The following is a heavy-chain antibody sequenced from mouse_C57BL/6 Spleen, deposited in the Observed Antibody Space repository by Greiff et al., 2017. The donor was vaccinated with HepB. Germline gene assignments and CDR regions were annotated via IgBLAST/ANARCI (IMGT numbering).Heavy chain of an antibody. CDR1: GYTFTSYW. V-gene: IGHV1S81*02. CDR3: ARIKKIVATYVDY. CDR2: TNPTNGRT. J-gene: IGHJ2*01. Sequence: VQLQQSGADLVKAGASVKMSCKASGYTFTSYWMHWVKQRLGQGLEWFAETNPTNGRTYYNEKFKSKATLTVDKSSSTAYMLLSGPTFEDSAVYYCARIKKIVATYVDYWGQGTTLTVSS. D-gene: IGHD1-1*01.